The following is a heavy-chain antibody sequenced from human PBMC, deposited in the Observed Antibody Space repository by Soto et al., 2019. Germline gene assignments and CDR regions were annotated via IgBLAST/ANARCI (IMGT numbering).Heavy chain of an antibody. CDR2: IYYSGST. CDR3: ARVIWRAARMPAFDI. V-gene: IGHV4-31*03. CDR1: GGSISSGGYY. Sequence: SETLSLTCTVSGGSISSGGYYWSWIRQHPGKGLEWIGYIYYSGSTYYNPSLKSRVTISVDTSKNQFSLKLSSVTAADTAVYYCARVIWRAARMPAFDIWGQGTMVTVSS. J-gene: IGHJ3*02. D-gene: IGHD6-6*01.